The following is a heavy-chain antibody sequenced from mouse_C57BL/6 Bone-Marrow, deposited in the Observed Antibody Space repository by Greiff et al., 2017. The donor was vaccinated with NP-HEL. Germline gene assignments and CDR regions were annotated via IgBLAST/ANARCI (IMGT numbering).Heavy chain of an antibody. J-gene: IGHJ1*03. CDR1: GFTFSDYG. CDR3: ARHGTPDWYFDV. CDR2: ISSGSSTI. D-gene: IGHD1-1*01. Sequence: EVHLVESGGGLVKPGGSLKLSCAASGFTFSDYGMHWVRQAPEKGLEWVAYISSGSSTIYYADTVKGRSTITRDNAKNTLFLQMTSRRSEDTDMDYCARHGTPDWYFDVWGTGTTVTVSS. V-gene: IGHV5-17*01.